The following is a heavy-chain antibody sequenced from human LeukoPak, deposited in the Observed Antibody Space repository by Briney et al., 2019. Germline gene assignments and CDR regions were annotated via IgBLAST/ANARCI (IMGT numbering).Heavy chain of an antibody. CDR2: MNPNSGHT. CDR1: GYTFTSYD. CDR3: VRVDSGSYARYGMDV. V-gene: IGHV1-8*01. D-gene: IGHD1-26*01. Sequence: ASVKVSCKASGYTFTSYDINWVRQATGQGLEWMGWMNPNSGHTGYPQKFQGRVTMTRDTSISTAYMELSSLTSEDAAVYYCVRVDSGSYARYGMDVWGQGTTVTVSS. J-gene: IGHJ6*02.